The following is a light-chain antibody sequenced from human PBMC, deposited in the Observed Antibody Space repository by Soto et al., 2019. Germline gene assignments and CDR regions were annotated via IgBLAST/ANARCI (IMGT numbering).Light chain of an antibody. J-gene: IGKJ1*01. Sequence: EIVMTQSPATLSMSPGERATLSCRASQSVSSNLAWYQQKPGQAPRLLIYGASTRATGIPARFSGGGSGTDFSLTISSLQSEDFAVYYCQQYNTYQGTFGPGTKVEIK. CDR2: GAS. CDR3: QQYNTYQGT. V-gene: IGKV3-15*01. CDR1: QSVSSN.